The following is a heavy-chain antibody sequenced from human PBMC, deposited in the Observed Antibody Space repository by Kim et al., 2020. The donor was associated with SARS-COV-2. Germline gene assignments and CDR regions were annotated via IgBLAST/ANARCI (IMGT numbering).Heavy chain of an antibody. D-gene: IGHD4-17*01. Sequence: GGSLRLACSAPRFPFSNYWMDWVRQAPGKGLEWVANINQDGSEKNYVDSVKGRFTISRDNAENSLYMQMHSLRAEDTAVYYCVRESTETTEGDWGQGTLVTVSS. CDR2: INQDGSEK. CDR3: VRESTETTEGD. J-gene: IGHJ4*02. CDR1: RFPFSNYW. V-gene: IGHV3-7*03.